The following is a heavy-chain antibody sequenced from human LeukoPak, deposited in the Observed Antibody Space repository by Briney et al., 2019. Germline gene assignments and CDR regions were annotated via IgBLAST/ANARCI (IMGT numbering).Heavy chain of an antibody. V-gene: IGHV4-59*12. Sequence: SETLSLACTVSGGSISSYYWSWIRQPPRKGLEWIGYIYYSGSTNYNPSLKSRVTISVDKSKNQFSLKLNSVTAADTAVYYCAKKDYYYMDVWGKGTTVTVSS. CDR3: AKKDYYYMDV. CDR1: GGSISSYY. CDR2: IYYSGST. J-gene: IGHJ6*03.